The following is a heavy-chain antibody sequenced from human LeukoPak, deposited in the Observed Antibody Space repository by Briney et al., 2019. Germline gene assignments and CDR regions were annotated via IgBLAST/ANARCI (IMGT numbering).Heavy chain of an antibody. D-gene: IGHD3-16*01. Sequence: GGSLRLSCAASGFTFSSYSMNWVRQAPGKGLEWVSSISSSSSYIYYADSVKGRFTISRDNAKNSLYLRMNSLRAEDTAVYYCARGSYDYVWGSPQVDYWGQGTLVTVSS. CDR2: ISSSSSYI. CDR1: GFTFSSYS. J-gene: IGHJ4*02. CDR3: ARGSYDYVWGSPQVDY. V-gene: IGHV3-21*01.